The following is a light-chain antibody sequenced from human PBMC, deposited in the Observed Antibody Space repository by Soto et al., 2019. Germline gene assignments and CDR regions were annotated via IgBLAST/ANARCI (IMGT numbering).Light chain of an antibody. CDR2: SNN. CDR1: TSNIGTKT. CDR3: ASWYVSLNVAV. Sequence: QSALTQPPSASGTPGQRVTISCSGSTSNIGTKTVHWYQQLPGLSPKLVVYSNNLRPSGVPDRFSGSKSGTSASLAISGLQSEDEADYYCASWYVSLNVAVFGGGTQLTVL. J-gene: IGLJ7*01. V-gene: IGLV1-44*01.